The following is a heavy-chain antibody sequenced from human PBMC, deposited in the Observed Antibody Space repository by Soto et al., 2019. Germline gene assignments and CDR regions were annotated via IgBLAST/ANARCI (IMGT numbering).Heavy chain of an antibody. V-gene: IGHV4-31*03. Sequence: PSETLSLTCTVSGGSISSGVYYWSWLRQHPGKGREWIGYIYYSGSTYYNPSLKSRVTISVDTSKNQFSLKLSSVTAADTAVYYCARDRRIAEPSVMYYYYGMDVWGQGTTVTVSS. CDR3: ARDRRIAEPSVMYYYYGMDV. J-gene: IGHJ6*02. D-gene: IGHD6-13*01. CDR1: GGSISSGVYY. CDR2: IYYSGST.